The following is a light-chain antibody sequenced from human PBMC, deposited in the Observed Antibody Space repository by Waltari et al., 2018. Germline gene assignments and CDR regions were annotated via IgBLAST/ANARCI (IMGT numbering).Light chain of an antibody. V-gene: IGLV8-61*01. J-gene: IGLJ3*02. Sequence: QTVVTQEPSFSVSPGGTVTLTCALSSGSISTTSYASWYQQTPGQAPRTLVYKGNTRSSGVPDRFSGSILGNKAALTITGAQADDESHYYCLLYMGSGIWVFGGGTKLTVL. CDR1: SGSISTTSY. CDR2: KGN. CDR3: LLYMGSGIWV.